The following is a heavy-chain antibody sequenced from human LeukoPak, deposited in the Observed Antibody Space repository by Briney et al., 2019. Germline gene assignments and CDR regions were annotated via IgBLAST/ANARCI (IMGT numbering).Heavy chain of an antibody. D-gene: IGHD6-19*01. J-gene: IGHJ6*02. CDR3: ARGKIAVAGSYYYYYYGMDV. V-gene: IGHV4-34*01. CDR1: GGSFSGYY. CDR2: INHSGST. Sequence: PSETLSLTCAVYGGSFSGYYWSWIRQTPGKGLEWIGEINHSGSTNYNPSLKSRVTISVDTSKNQFSLKLSSVTAADTAVYYCARGKIAVAGSYYYYYYGMDVWGQGTTVTVSS.